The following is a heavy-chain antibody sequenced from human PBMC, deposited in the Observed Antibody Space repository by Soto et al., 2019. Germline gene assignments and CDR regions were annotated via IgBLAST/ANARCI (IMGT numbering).Heavy chain of an antibody. Sequence: GESLKISCKGSGYSFTIYWIGWVRKMPGKGLEWMGIIYPGDSDTRYSPSFQGQVTISADKSISTAYLQWSRLKSSDTSLYYCARHESSVSHDSSGYYYAFYYWGQGTLVTVSS. CDR3: ARHESSVSHDSSGYYYAFYY. CDR2: IYPGDSDT. J-gene: IGHJ4*02. D-gene: IGHD3-22*01. V-gene: IGHV5-51*01. CDR1: GYSFTIYW.